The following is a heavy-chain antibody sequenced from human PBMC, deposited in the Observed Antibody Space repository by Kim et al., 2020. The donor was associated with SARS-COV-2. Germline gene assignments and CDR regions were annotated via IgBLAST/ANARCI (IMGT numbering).Heavy chain of an antibody. D-gene: IGHD6-19*01. V-gene: IGHV3-11*06. Sequence: ADSVKRRSTISRDNAKNSLYVQMNSLRAEDRGVYYCAREKAGLNYYYDMDVWGQGTTATVSS. J-gene: IGHJ6*02. CDR3: AREKAGLNYYYDMDV.